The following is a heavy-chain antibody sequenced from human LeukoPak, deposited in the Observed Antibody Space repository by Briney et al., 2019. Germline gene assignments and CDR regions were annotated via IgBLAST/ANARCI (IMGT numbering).Heavy chain of an antibody. Sequence: SETLSLTCTVSGDSISSYYWSWIRQPPGKGLEWIGYIYYSGSTKYNPSLKSRVTISIDTSKNQFSLKLTSVTAADTAVYYCARVRDGYQGSYMDVWGKGTPVTVSS. J-gene: IGHJ6*03. CDR3: ARVRDGYQGSYMDV. CDR1: GDSISSYY. D-gene: IGHD5-24*01. V-gene: IGHV4-59*01. CDR2: IYYSGST.